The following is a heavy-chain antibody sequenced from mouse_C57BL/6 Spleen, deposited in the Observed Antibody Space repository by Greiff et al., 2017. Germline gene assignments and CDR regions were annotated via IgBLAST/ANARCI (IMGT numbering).Heavy chain of an antibody. J-gene: IGHJ2*01. CDR3: ASIFYYYGSSPGDYFDY. D-gene: IGHD1-1*01. CDR1: GYTFTSYW. CDR2: IYPSDSET. V-gene: IGHV1-61*01. Sequence: VQLQQPGAELVRPGSSVKLSCKASGYTFTSYWMDWVKQRPGQGLEWIGNIYPSDSETHYNQKFKDKATLTVDKSSSTAYMQLSSLTSEDSAVYYCASIFYYYGSSPGDYFDYWGQGTTLTVSS.